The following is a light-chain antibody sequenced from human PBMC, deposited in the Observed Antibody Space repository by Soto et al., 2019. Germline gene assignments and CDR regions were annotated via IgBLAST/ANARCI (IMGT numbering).Light chain of an antibody. Sequence: EVVLTQSPGTLSLSPEKRATLSCRASQTVSNNYLAWYQQKPGQAPRLLIYGASSRATGIPDRFSGSGSGTDFTLTISRLEPEDFAVYYCQQYGSSPTFGQGTKVDTK. V-gene: IGKV3-20*01. CDR1: QTVSNNY. CDR3: QQYGSSPT. J-gene: IGKJ1*01. CDR2: GAS.